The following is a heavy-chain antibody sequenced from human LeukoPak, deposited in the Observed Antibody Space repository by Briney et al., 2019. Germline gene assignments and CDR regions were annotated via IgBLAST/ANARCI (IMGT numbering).Heavy chain of an antibody. Sequence: GGSLRLSCAVSGFTFSSYSMNWVRQAPGKGLEWVSYISSSAGPIYYADSVRGRFTISRDNAKNSLYLQMSSLRAEDTAVYYCARGDTGVVPDYWGQGTLVTVSS. V-gene: IGHV3-48*04. J-gene: IGHJ4*02. CDR2: ISSSAGPI. CDR3: ARGDTGVVPDY. D-gene: IGHD2-2*01. CDR1: GFTFSSYS.